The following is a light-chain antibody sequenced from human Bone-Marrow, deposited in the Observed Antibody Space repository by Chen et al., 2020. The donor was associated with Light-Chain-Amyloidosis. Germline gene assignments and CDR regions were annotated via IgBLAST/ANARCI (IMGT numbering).Light chain of an antibody. V-gene: IGLV3-25*03. J-gene: IGLJ2*01. CDR1: DLPTKY. Sequence: SYELTQPPSVSLSPGQTARLTCSGDDLPTKYAYWYHQKPCQAPVLVIHRDTERPSGISERFSGSSSGTTATLTISGVQAEDEADYHCQSADSSGTYEVIFGGGTKLTVL. CDR2: RDT. CDR3: QSADSSGTYEVI.